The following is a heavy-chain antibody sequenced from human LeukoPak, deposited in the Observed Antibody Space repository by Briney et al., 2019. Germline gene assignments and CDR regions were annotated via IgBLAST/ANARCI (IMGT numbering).Heavy chain of an antibody. V-gene: IGHV4-39*07. CDR1: GGSISSSDNY. CDR3: ARVVSYSGYEKALDY. J-gene: IGHJ4*02. CDR2: LSYSGTT. Sequence: PSETLTLTCTVSGGSISSSDNYWDWIRQPPGKTLEWIGSLSYSGTTNYNPSLKSRVTISVDKSKNQFSLKLSSVTAADTAVYYCARVVSYSGYEKALDYWGQGTLVTVSS. D-gene: IGHD5-12*01.